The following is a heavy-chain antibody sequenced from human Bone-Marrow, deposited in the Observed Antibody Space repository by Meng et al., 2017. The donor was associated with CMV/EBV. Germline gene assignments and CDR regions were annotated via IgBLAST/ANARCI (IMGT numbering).Heavy chain of an antibody. V-gene: IGHV4-59*12. D-gene: IGHD3-3*01. CDR2: IYYSGST. Sequence: ESLKISCAASGFTFSSYWMSWVRQAPGKGLEWIGYIYYSGSTNYNPSLKSRVTISVDTSKNQFSLKLSSVTAADTAVYYCARGRGVVKQYYFDYWGQGTLVTVSS. CDR1: GFTFSSYW. CDR3: ARGRGVVKQYYFDY. J-gene: IGHJ4*02.